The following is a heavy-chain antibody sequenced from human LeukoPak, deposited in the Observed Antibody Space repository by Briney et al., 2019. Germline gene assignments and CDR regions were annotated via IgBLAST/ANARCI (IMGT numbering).Heavy chain of an antibody. J-gene: IGHJ4*02. CDR2: ISGSGGST. D-gene: IGHD1-1*01. V-gene: IGHV3-23*01. Sequence: GGSLRLSCVASGLTFSTYAMTWVRQAPGKGLEWVSGISGSGGSTYYADSVKGRFTISRDNSKSTLYLQMNNLRAEDTALYYCAKGYWNPGYWGQGTLVTVSS. CDR1: GLTFSTYA. CDR3: AKGYWNPGY.